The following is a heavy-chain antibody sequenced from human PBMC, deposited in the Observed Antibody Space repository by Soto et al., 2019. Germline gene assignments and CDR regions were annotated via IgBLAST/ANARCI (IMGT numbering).Heavy chain of an antibody. CDR2: IYYTGST. J-gene: IGHJ5*02. CDR3: ARGAGFSYASTWFDI. Sequence: SETLSLTCMVSGASISGGTYYWTWIRQAPGKGLEWVGHIYYTGSTNYNPALNDRVTISVDTSKNHFSLQLTSVAAADTAVYYCARGAGFSYASTWFDIWGQGTLVTVSS. V-gene: IGHV4-61*03. D-gene: IGHD5-18*01. CDR1: GASISGGTYY.